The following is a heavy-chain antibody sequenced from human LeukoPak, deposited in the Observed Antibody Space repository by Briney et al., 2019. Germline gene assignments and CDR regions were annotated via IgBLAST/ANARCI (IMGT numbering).Heavy chain of an antibody. CDR1: GYTFTSYY. CDR2: INPSGGST. D-gene: IGHD3-16*02. CDR3: ARGQPYYDYVWGSYRHGDY. J-gene: IGHJ4*02. V-gene: IGHV1-46*01. Sequence: ASVKVSCKASGYTFTSYYMHWVRQAPGQGLEWMGIINPSGGSTSYAQKFQGRVTMTRDMSTSTVYMELSSLRSEDTAVYYCARGQPYYDYVWGSYRHGDYWGQGTLVTVSS.